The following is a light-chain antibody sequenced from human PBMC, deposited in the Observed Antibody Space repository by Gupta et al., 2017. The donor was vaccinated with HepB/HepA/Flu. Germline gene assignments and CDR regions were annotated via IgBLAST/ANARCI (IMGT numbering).Light chain of an antibody. Sequence: EIVMTQSPATLSVSPGERATLSCRASQSVSSNLAWYQQKPGQAPRLLIYDASTRATGIPARFSGSGSGTEFTLTISSLQSEDFAVYSCQQYKHWPGSFGQGTXLEI. CDR2: DAS. V-gene: IGKV3-15*01. CDR1: QSVSSN. J-gene: IGKJ2*04. CDR3: QQYKHWPGS.